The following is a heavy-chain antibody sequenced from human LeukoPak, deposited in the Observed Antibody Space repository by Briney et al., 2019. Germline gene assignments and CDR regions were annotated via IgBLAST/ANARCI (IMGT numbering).Heavy chain of an antibody. CDR1: GYSISSGYY. J-gene: IGHJ4*02. Sequence: TLSLTCTVSGYSISSGYYWGWIRQPPGKALEWLARIDWNDDKRYSPSLKSRLTITKDTSKNQVVLTMTNMDPVDTATYYCAHIPLEWLSISSPYYFDYWGQGTLVTVSS. CDR3: AHIPLEWLSISSPYYFDY. V-gene: IGHV2-5*01. D-gene: IGHD3-3*01. CDR2: IDWNDDK.